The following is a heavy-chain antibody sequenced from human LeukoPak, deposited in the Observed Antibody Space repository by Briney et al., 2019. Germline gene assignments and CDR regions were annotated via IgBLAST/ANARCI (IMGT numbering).Heavy chain of an antibody. V-gene: IGHV1-69*04. J-gene: IGHJ4*02. CDR2: IIPILGIA. CDR1: GGTFSSYA. D-gene: IGHD1-1*01. CDR3: ARESRDGYNWVNY. Sequence: SVKVSCKASGGTFSSYAIIWVRQAPGQGLEWMGRIIPILGIANYAQKFQGRVTITADKSTSTAYMGLSSLRSEDTAVYYCARESRDGYNWVNYWGQGTLVTVSS.